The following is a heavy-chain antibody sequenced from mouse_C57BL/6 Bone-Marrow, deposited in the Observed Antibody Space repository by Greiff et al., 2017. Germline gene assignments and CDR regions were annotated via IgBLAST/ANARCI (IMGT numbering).Heavy chain of an antibody. D-gene: IGHD4-1*01. CDR2: IWTGGGT. CDR3: ARRANWYAMGY. V-gene: IGHV2-9-1*01. Sequence: VQLQQSGPGLVAPSQSLSITCTVSGFSLTSYAISWVRQPPGKGLEWLGVIWTGGGTNYNSALKSRLNISQDNSKSQVFLKMNSLQTVDTARYYCARRANWYAMGYRGHGTSETASS. J-gene: IGHJ4*01. CDR1: GFSLTSYA.